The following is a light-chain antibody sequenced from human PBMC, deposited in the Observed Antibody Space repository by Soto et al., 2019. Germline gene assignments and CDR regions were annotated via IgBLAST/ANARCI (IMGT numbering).Light chain of an antibody. Sequence: EIVLTQSPATLSVSPGERATLSCRADQSVGDDLAWYQQKPGQAPRLLFYGVSTRATGIPVRFSASGSGTEFTLTISSLQSEDFAVYYCQQYNHWPRGYTFGQGTKLEIK. V-gene: IGKV3-15*01. CDR3: QQYNHWPRGYT. CDR1: QSVGDD. CDR2: GVS. J-gene: IGKJ2*01.